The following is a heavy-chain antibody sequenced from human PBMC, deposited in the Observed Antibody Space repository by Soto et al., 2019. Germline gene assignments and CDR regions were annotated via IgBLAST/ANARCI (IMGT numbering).Heavy chain of an antibody. CDR2: INHVGGT. Sequence: ETLSLTCSVYGGFLSESYWTWIRQPPGKGLEWIGEINHVGGTNYNPSLKSRVTMSVDTSQNQFSLRLISVTAADTAMYFCVRIRNQLPSSVLWLDPWGQGTQVTVSS. CDR3: VRIRNQLPSSVLWLDP. CDR1: GGFLSESY. V-gene: IGHV4-34*01. D-gene: IGHD1-1*01. J-gene: IGHJ5*02.